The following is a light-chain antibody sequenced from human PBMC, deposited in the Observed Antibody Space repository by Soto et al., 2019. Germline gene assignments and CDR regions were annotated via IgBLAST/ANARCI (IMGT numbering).Light chain of an antibody. CDR2: AAS. J-gene: IGKJ4*01. CDR3: QQLNSYPLT. V-gene: IGKV1-9*01. Sequence: DIQLTQSPSFPSASVGDRVTITCRASRDISDYLAWYQQRPGKAPKLLIYAASTLQSGVPSRFSGSGCGTEFTLTISILQPEDFATYSCQQLNSYPLTFGGGTKVDIK. CDR1: RDISDY.